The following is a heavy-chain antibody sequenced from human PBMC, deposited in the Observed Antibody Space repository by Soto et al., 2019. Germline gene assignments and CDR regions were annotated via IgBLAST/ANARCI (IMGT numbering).Heavy chain of an antibody. CDR3: ARDLWGYCGTDCYPLDV. V-gene: IGHV4-59*01. Sequence: SETLSLTCTFSGVSTSGYYWILIRQPPGKGLEWIGYMYNTGSTVYNPSFKSRVTISVDTSRNQFSLKLNSVTAADTAVYYCARDLWGYCGTDCYPLDVWGQGTTVTVSS. CDR2: MYNTGST. J-gene: IGHJ6*02. CDR1: GVSTSGYY. D-gene: IGHD2-21*02.